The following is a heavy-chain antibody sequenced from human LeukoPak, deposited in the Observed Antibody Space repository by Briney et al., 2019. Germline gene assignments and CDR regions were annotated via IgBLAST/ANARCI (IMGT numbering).Heavy chain of an antibody. CDR2: IIPIFGTA. J-gene: IGHJ4*02. CDR3: ASTLYYYDSSGYSL. Sequence: SVKVSCKASGGTFSSYAISWVRQAPGQGPEWMGRIIPIFGTANYAQKFQGRVTITTDESTSTAYMELSSLRSEDTAVYYCASTLYYYDSSGYSLWGQGTLVTVSS. V-gene: IGHV1-69*05. D-gene: IGHD3-22*01. CDR1: GGTFSSYA.